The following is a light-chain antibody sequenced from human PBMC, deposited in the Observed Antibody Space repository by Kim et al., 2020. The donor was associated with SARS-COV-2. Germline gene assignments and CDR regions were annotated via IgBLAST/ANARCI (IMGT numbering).Light chain of an antibody. CDR1: QSLSSN. Sequence: EIVLTQSPATLSLSPGERATLSCRASQSLSSNLAWYQQKPGQAPRLLIYDASNRVTGIPARFSGSGSGTDFTLTISSLEPEDFAVYYCQQRSNWPTFGQGTRLEIK. CDR3: QQRSNWPT. CDR2: DAS. J-gene: IGKJ5*01. V-gene: IGKV3-11*01.